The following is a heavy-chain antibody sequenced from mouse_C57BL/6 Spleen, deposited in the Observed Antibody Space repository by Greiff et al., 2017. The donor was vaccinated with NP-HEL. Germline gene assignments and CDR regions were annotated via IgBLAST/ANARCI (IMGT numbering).Heavy chain of an antibody. CDR2: ISYDGSN. CDR1: GYSITSGYY. D-gene: IGHD1-1*01. V-gene: IGHV3-6*01. J-gene: IGHJ2*01. Sequence: ESGPGLVKPSQSLSLTCSVTGYSITSGYYWNWIRQFPGNKLEWMGYISYDGSNNYNPSLKNRISITRDTSKNQFFLKLNSVTTEDTATYYCARDGVITTVVAEGYWGQGTTLTVSS. CDR3: ARDGVITTVVAEGY.